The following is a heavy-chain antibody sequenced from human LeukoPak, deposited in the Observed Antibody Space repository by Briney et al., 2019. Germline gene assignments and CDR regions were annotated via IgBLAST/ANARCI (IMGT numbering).Heavy chain of an antibody. D-gene: IGHD6-6*01. J-gene: IGHJ4*02. V-gene: IGHV4-39*01. Sequence: PSETLPLTCTVSGGSISSTTYYWVWIRQPPGKGLEWVGSIYYSGSIYYNPSLKSRVTISVDTSKNQFSLKLSSVTAADTAVYYCARHHGYSSSSHYFDYWGQGTLVTVSS. CDR3: ARHHGYSSSSHYFDY. CDR1: GGSISSTTYY. CDR2: IYYSGSI.